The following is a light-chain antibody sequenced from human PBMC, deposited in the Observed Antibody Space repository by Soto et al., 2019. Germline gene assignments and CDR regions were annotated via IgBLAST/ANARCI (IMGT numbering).Light chain of an antibody. CDR3: QQYGTSSWT. V-gene: IGKV3-20*01. CDR2: ATN. J-gene: IGKJ1*01. Sequence: VLTQSPGTLSLSPGEGATLSCRASQRWSPYLAWYQQKPGQAPRLLLFATNYRAPGIPDRFSGSGSGTDFTLTISRLEPEDFAVYYCQQYGTSSWTFGQGTKVDI. CDR1: QRWSPY.